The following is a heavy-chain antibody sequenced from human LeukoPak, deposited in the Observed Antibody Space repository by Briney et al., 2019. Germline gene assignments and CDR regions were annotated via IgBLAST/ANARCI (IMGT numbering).Heavy chain of an antibody. CDR3: ARSHCGGDCYYGGYFDY. CDR1: GGSISSYY. V-gene: IGHV4-59*01. CDR2: IYNSGNT. D-gene: IGHD2-21*02. Sequence: SETLSLTCTVSGGSISSYYWSWIRQPPGKRLEWIGYIYNSGNTNYNPSLKSRGTISVDTSKNQFSLKLNSVTAADTAVYYCARSHCGGDCYYGGYFDYWGQGTLVTVSS. J-gene: IGHJ4*02.